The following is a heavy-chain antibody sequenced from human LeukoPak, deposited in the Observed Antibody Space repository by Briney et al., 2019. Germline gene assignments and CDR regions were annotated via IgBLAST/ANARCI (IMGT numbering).Heavy chain of an antibody. CDR3: VVGDSYAYFDF. J-gene: IGHJ4*02. CDR2: INTDGSST. V-gene: IGHV3-74*01. D-gene: IGHD5-18*01. CDR1: GFTFSSYW. Sequence: PGGSLRLSCAASGFTFSSYWMHWVRQAPGQGLVWVSRINTDGSSTNYADSVKGRFTLSRDNANNTLYLQMNSLRAEDTAVYYCVVGDSYAYFDFRGQGTLVTVSS.